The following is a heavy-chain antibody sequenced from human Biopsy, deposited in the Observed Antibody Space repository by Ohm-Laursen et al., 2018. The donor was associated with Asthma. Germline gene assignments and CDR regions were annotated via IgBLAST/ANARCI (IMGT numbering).Heavy chain of an antibody. V-gene: IGHV3-9*01. CDR1: GFKFDEYT. J-gene: IGHJ4*02. D-gene: IGHD3-22*01. Sequence: RSLRLSCTASGFKFDEYTMHWVRQAPGKGLEWVSGISWNSATIGYADSVEGRFTISRDNAKNFVFLHMDSLRPEDTAFYYCAKVRSDWVITESFDYWGQGVLVTVSS. CDR3: AKVRSDWVITESFDY. CDR2: ISWNSATI.